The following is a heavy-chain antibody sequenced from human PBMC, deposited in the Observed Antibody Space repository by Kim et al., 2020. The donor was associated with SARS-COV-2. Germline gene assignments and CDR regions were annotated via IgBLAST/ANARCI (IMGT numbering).Heavy chain of an antibody. CDR1: GFTFSSYA. CDR3: ARDDWEVADYYDSRDGPPVVYYYYGMDV. J-gene: IGHJ6*02. Sequence: GGSLRLSCAASGFTFSSYAMHWVRQAPGKGLEWVAVISYGGSNKYYADSVKGRFTISRDNSKNTLYLQMNSLRAEDTAVYYCARDDWEVADYYDSRDGPPVVYYYYGMDVWGQGTTVTVSS. CDR2: ISYGGSNK. D-gene: IGHD3-22*01. V-gene: IGHV3-30*04.